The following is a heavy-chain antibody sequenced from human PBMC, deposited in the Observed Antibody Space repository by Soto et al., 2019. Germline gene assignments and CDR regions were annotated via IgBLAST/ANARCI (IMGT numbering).Heavy chain of an antibody. D-gene: IGHD3-22*01. Sequence: ASVKVSCKASGGTFSSYAISWLRPAPGQGLEWMGGSIPSFGTANYAQKFQGRVTITADKSTSTAYMELSSLRSEDTAVYYCASSSYIAPMIVVVIGYYYYGMDVWGQGTTVTVSS. CDR1: GGTFSSYA. CDR2: SIPSFGTA. J-gene: IGHJ6*02. CDR3: ASSSYIAPMIVVVIGYYYYGMDV. V-gene: IGHV1-69*06.